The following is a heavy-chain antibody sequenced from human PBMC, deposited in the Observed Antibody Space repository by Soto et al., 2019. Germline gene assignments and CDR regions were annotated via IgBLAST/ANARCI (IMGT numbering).Heavy chain of an antibody. CDR1: GYTFTSYG. J-gene: IGHJ2*01. Sequence: QVQLVQSGAEVKKPGASVKVSCKASGYTFTSYGISWVRQAPGQGLEWMGWISGYNGNTNYAQNLQGRVTMTTDTSTSTVYMEMRSLRSDDTGVYYCARRCSRTRCLEIWGRGTLVIVSS. CDR2: ISGYNGNT. CDR3: ARRCSRTRCLEI. D-gene: IGHD2-2*01. V-gene: IGHV1-18*01.